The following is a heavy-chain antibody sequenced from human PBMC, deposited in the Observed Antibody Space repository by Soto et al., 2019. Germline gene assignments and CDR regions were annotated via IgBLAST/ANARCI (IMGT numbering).Heavy chain of an antibody. CDR1: GFTFSSYG. J-gene: IGHJ6*02. Sequence: QVQLVESGGGVVQPGTSLRLSCAASGFTFSSYGMHWVRHAPGKGLEWVSVISYDGSKKYYADSVKGRFTISRDNSKNTRYLQMSSLRAEDTAVYYCVKDGSSGWPYYYGMDVWGQGTTVTVSS. V-gene: IGHV3-30*18. CDR2: ISYDGSKK. CDR3: VKDGSSGWPYYYGMDV. D-gene: IGHD6-19*01.